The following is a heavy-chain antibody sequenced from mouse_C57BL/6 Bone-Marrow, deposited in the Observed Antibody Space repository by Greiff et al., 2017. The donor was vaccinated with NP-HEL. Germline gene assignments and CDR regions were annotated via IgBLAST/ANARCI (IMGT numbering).Heavy chain of an antibody. Sequence: VQLQQPGAELVKPGASVKLSCKASGYTFTSYWMQWVKQRPGQGLEWIGDIYPSDSYTNYNQKFKGKATLTVDTSSSTAYMQLSSLTSEDSAVYYCATTDYYGSSPCWYFDVGGTGTAVTVTS. V-gene: IGHV1-50*01. D-gene: IGHD1-1*01. CDR3: ATTDYYGSSPCWYFDV. CDR2: IYPSDSYT. CDR1: GYTFTSYW. J-gene: IGHJ1*03.